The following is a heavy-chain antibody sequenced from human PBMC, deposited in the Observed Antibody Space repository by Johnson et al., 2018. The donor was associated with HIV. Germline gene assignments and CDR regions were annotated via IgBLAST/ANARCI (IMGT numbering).Heavy chain of an antibody. CDR1: GFTVSSNY. V-gene: IGHV3-66*01. D-gene: IGHD6-13*01. Sequence: VQLVESGGGLVQPGGSLRLSCAASGFTVSSNYMSWVRQAPGKGLEWVSVISSGGSTYYADSVKGRFTISRDNSKNTLYLQMNSLRAEDTAVYYCARDRADSSSWFTAFDIWGQGTMVTVSS. CDR3: ARDRADSSSWFTAFDI. CDR2: ISSGGST. J-gene: IGHJ3*02.